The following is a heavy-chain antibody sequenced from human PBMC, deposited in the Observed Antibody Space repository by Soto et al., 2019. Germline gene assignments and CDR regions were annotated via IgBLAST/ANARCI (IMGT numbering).Heavy chain of an antibody. CDR3: VRDFGSYFRTGYMDG. CDR2: INEDSTYI. D-gene: IGHD3-10*01. J-gene: IGHJ6*03. V-gene: IGHV3-21*02. CDR1: GFRFSTYR. Sequence: EVQLVESGGGVVKPGGSLRLSCAASGFRFSTYRMNWVSRAPGKGLEWVASINEDSTYIYYAGSVRGRFTLSRDNAADSLYLQMHSLRAEDTAVYYCVRDFGSYFRTGYMDGWGDGATVTVSS.